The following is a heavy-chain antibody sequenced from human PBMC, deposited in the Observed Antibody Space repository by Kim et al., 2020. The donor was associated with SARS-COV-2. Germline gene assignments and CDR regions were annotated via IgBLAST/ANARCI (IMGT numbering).Heavy chain of an antibody. CDR1: GFTFNTYG. V-gene: IGHV3-30*18. J-gene: IGHJ6*02. CDR3: AKASYYDFWSNYHNYYGMDV. D-gene: IGHD3-3*01. CDR2: ISFDGTNK. Sequence: GGSLRLSCAASGFTFNTYGLHWVRQAPGKGLEWVAVISFDGTNKYYADSVKGRFTISRDNSKNTLDLLMHSLRAEDTAVYYCAKASYYDFWSNYHNYYGMDVGGQGTTVTVSS.